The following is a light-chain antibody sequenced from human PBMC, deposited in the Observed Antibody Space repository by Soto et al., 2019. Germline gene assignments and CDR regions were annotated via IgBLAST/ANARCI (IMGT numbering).Light chain of an antibody. Sequence: EIVLTQAPTTLSFSPGERATLSCRASQTVTKYLAWYQQKPGQAPRLLIYDTSNRATGIPARFSGSGSVTDFTLTITGLQPDDFAVYFCQQRSNWPFTFGPGTTVDFK. CDR2: DTS. CDR3: QQRSNWPFT. J-gene: IGKJ3*01. V-gene: IGKV3-11*01. CDR1: QTVTKY.